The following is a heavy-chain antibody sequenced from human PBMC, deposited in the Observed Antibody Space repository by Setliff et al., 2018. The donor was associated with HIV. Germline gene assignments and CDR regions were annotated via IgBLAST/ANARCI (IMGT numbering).Heavy chain of an antibody. CDR1: GSSITTTYF. Sequence: PSETLSLTCDFSGSSITTTYFWAWIRLPPGKGLEWVGSRYHDGTSFYNPSLKSRVTVSLDTSKNQFSLKLQSVTAADTAVYYCARRAGNWGLNWFDPWGQGTQGTVSS. J-gene: IGHJ5*02. CDR2: RYHDGTS. CDR3: ARRAGNWGLNWFDP. D-gene: IGHD3-10*01. V-gene: IGHV4-38-2*01.